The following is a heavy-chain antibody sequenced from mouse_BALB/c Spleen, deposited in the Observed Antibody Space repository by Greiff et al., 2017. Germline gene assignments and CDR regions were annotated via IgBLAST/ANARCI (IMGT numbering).Heavy chain of an antibody. CDR2: ISSGGIYT. V-gene: IGHV5-6-4*01. Sequence: EVQGVESGGGLVKPGGSLKLSCAASGFTFSSYTMSWVRQTPEKRLEWVATISSGGIYTYYPDSVKGRFTISRDNAKNTLYLQMSSLKSEDTAMYYCTRVITTATGYAMDYWGQGTSVTVSS. CDR3: TRVITTATGYAMDY. CDR1: GFTFSSYT. D-gene: IGHD1-2*01. J-gene: IGHJ4*01.